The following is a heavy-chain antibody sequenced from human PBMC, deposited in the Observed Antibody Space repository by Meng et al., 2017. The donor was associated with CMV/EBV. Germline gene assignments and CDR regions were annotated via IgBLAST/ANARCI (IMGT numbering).Heavy chain of an antibody. CDR3: ATYIDNYINWYFDL. CDR1: GATFNSNK. CDR2: NIPNSGGT. V-gene: IGHV1-2*02. D-gene: IGHD1-1*01. Sequence: QVQQEGSGAGLMKPWASLKVSGMAPGATFNSNKWEWWRRAPGRRREWRVWNIPNSGGTNYTPYFKGRVTITGDTSISTVSMKLSRLRSDDTAVYYCATYIDNYINWYFDLWGRGTLVTVSS. J-gene: IGHJ2*01.